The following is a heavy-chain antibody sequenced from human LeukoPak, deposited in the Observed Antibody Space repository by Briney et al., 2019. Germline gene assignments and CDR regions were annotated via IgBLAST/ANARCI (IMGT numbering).Heavy chain of an antibody. Sequence: PSETLSLTCTVSGGSISSYYWSWIRQPAGKGLEWIGRIYTSGSTNYNPSLKSRVTMSVDTSKNQFSLKLSSVTAADTAVYYCARSRKDYVWGSFPTRAFDIWGQGTMVTVSS. CDR2: IYTSGST. D-gene: IGHD3-16*01. J-gene: IGHJ3*02. CDR3: ARSRKDYVWGSFPTRAFDI. CDR1: GGSISSYY. V-gene: IGHV4-4*07.